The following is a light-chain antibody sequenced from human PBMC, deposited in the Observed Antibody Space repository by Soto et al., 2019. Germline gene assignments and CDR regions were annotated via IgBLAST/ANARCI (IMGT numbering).Light chain of an antibody. J-gene: IGKJ5*01. CDR1: HGISNF. CDR2: AAS. Sequence: DIQMTQSPSSLSASVGDRVTITCRASHGISNFLAWYQQKPVKVPKLLISAASTLQSGVPSRFSGSGSGTDFTLTITSLQPEDVATYYCQKYSSVITFGQGTRLEIK. V-gene: IGKV1-27*01. CDR3: QKYSSVIT.